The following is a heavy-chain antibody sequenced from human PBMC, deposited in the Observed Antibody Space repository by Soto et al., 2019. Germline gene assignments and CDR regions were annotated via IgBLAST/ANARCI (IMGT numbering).Heavy chain of an antibody. CDR2: ISAYNGNT. Sequence: ASVKVSCKASGYTFTSYGISWVRQAPGQGLEWMGWISAYNGNTNYAQKLQGRVTMTTDTSTSTAYMELRSLRSDDTAVYYCARVAYYYDSSGYAMDYRGQGTLVTVSS. CDR3: ARVAYYYDSSGYAMDY. D-gene: IGHD3-22*01. J-gene: IGHJ4*02. CDR1: GYTFTSYG. V-gene: IGHV1-18*01.